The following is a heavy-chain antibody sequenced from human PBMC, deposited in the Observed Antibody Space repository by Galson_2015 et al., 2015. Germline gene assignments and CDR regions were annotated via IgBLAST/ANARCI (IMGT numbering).Heavy chain of an antibody. CDR2: ISYDGSNK. CDR3: ARGPLFVPTVDYYYGMDV. D-gene: IGHD4-23*01. V-gene: IGHV3-30-3*01. CDR1: GFTFSSYA. Sequence: SLRLSCAASGFTFSSYAMHWVRQAPGKGLEWVAVISYDGSNKYYADSVKGRFTISRDNSKNTLYLQMNSLKASDTAMYYCARGPLFVPTVDYYYGMDVWGQGTTVTVSS. J-gene: IGHJ6*02.